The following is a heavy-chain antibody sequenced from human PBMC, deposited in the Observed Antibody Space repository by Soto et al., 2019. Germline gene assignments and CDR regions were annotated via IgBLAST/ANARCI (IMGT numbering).Heavy chain of an antibody. J-gene: IGHJ3*02. CDR1: GGFVSSGSYY. Sequence: QVQLHQWGAGLLKPSETLSLTCAVYGGFVSSGSYYWSWIRQPPGKGLEWIGEMSHSGGTHFTPSLKSRVTISVDTSKNQFSLKMSSVTAADTALYYCARVERGTATTVVDAFDIWGPGTMVTVSS. V-gene: IGHV4-34*01. CDR2: MSHSGGT. CDR3: ARVERGTATTVVDAFDI. D-gene: IGHD1-1*01.